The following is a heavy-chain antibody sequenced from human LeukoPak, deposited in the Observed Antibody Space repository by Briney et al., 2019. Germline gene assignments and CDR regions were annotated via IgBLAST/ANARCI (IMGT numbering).Heavy chain of an antibody. Sequence: GGSLRLSCAASGXIFSAYAMIWVRQAPGKGLEWVSAINGGGGNSGGNTYYADSVKGRFTISRDNSKNTLYLQMNSLRAEDTAVYYCATILTGYYLDYWGQGTLVTVSS. CDR1: GXIFSAYA. CDR3: ATILTGYYLDY. D-gene: IGHD3-9*01. J-gene: IGHJ4*02. V-gene: IGHV3-23*01. CDR2: INGGGGNSGGNT.